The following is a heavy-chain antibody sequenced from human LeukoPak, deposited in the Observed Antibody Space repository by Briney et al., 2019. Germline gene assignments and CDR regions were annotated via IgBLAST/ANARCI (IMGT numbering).Heavy chain of an antibody. CDR3: ARDLNLETY. Sequence: GGSLRLSCAASGFTFSSYAMSWVRQAQGKGREWVANIKPDGSQIYYVDSVKGRFTISRDNAKKSLYLQMNSLRAEDTAVYYCARDLNLETYWGQGTLVTVSS. CDR1: GFTFSSYA. CDR2: IKPDGSQI. D-gene: IGHD3-3*01. V-gene: IGHV3-7*01. J-gene: IGHJ4*02.